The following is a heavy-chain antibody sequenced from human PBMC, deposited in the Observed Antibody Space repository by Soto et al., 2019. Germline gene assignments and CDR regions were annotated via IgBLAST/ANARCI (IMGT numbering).Heavy chain of an antibody. J-gene: IGHJ5*02. D-gene: IGHD4-17*01. CDR1: GYSFTNYW. V-gene: IGHV5-51*01. CDR3: ARHGFYGDYSSNYSDP. Sequence: PGESLKISCKGSGYSFTNYWIAWVRQMPGKGLEYMGIIYPSDSTTRYSPSFQGQVTISADKSISTAYLQWNSLKASDTAMYYCARHGFYGDYSSNYSDPWGKGTLVTVSS. CDR2: IYPSDSTT.